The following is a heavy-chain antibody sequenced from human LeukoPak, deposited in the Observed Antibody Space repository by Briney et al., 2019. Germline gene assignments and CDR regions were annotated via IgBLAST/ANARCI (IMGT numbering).Heavy chain of an antibody. J-gene: IGHJ6*04. CDR1: GGSFSGYY. CDR3: ARWVLRYFDWLLYPYGMDV. Sequence: KPSETLSLTCAVYGGSFSGYYWSWVRQPPGKGMEWGGEINHSGSTNYNPSLKSPVTISLDTSNNQFSLKLSSVTPADTAVYYCARWVLRYFDWLLYPYGMDVWGKGTTVTVSS. CDR2: INHSGST. D-gene: IGHD3-9*01. V-gene: IGHV4-34*01.